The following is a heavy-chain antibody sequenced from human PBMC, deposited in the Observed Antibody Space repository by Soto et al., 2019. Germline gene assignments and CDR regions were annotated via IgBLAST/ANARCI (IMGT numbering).Heavy chain of an antibody. CDR1: GFTFSDHG. CDR2: IRTDGGDK. Sequence: GSLRLSCAASGFTFSDHGMHWVRKAPGKGLEWVAVIRTDGGDKNYADSVKGRFTISRDNAKNTVYLQMDSLTAADTAVYYCGRDQARESDILMSWGQGTRVTVSS. J-gene: IGHJ4*02. CDR3: GRDQARESDILMS. D-gene: IGHD3-9*01. V-gene: IGHV3-33*01.